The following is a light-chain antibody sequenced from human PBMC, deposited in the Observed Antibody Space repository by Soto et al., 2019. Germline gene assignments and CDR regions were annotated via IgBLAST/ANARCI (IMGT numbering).Light chain of an antibody. CDR2: EIN. Sequence: QSVLTQPPSASGSPGQSVTISCTGTSSDVGAFNYVSWYQQHPGKAPKLMIFEINKRPSGVPDRFSGSKSGNTASLTVSGLQAEGEADYYCSSYAGTSNFYVFGTGTKVTVL. J-gene: IGLJ1*01. CDR1: SSDVGAFNY. CDR3: SSYAGTSNFYV. V-gene: IGLV2-8*01.